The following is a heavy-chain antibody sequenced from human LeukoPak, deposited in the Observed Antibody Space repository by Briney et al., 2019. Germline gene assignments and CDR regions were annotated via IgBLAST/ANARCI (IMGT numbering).Heavy chain of an antibody. D-gene: IGHD3-22*01. CDR2: INHSGST. V-gene: IGHV4-34*01. J-gene: IGHJ4*02. CDR3: ARVSYYDSSGNRGAFDY. CDR1: GGSFSGYY. Sequence: SETLSLTCAVYGGSFSGYYWSWIRQPPGKGLEWIGEINHSGSTNYNPSLKSRVTISVDTSKNQFSLKLSSVTAADTAVYYCARVSYYDSSGNRGAFDYWGQGTLVTVSS.